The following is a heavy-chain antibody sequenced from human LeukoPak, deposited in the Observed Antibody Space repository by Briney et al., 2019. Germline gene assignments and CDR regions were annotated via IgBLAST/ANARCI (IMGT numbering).Heavy chain of an antibody. CDR2: IIPIFGTA. V-gene: IGHV1-69*01. CDR3: ARGSGIVLRYFDWLKNGMDV. CDR1: GGTFSSYA. J-gene: IGHJ6*04. D-gene: IGHD3-9*01. Sequence: ASVKVSCKASGGTFSSYAISWVRQAPGQGLEWMGGIIPIFGTANYAQKFQGRVTITADESTSTAYMELSSLRSEDTAVYYCARGSGIVLRYFDWLKNGMDVWGIGTTVTVSS.